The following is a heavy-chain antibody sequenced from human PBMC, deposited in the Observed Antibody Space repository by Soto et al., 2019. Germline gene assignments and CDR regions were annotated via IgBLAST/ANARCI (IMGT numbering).Heavy chain of an antibody. CDR3: AGGVRDTSRNDAFDI. CDR2: INHSGST. D-gene: IGHD3-10*01. J-gene: IGHJ3*02. Sequence: SETLSLTCAVYGGSFSGYYWSWIRQPPGKGLEWIGEINHSGSTNYNPSLKSRVTISVDTSKNQFSLKLSSVTAADTAVYYCAGGVRDTSRNDAFDIWGQGTMVTVSS. V-gene: IGHV4-34*01. CDR1: GGSFSGYY.